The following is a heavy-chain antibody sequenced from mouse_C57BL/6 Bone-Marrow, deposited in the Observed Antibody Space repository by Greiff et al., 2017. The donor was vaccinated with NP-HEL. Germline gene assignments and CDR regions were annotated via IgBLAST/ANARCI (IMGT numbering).Heavy chain of an antibody. Sequence: QVHVKQPGAELVKPGASVKLSCKASGYTFTSYWMHWVKQRPGQGLEWIGMIHPNSGSTNYNEKFKSKATLTVDKSSSTAYMQLSSLTSEDSAVYYCAVSNSYYFDYWGQGTTLTVSS. CDR1: GYTFTSYW. V-gene: IGHV1-64*01. D-gene: IGHD4-1*01. CDR2: IHPNSGST. CDR3: AVSNSYYFDY. J-gene: IGHJ2*01.